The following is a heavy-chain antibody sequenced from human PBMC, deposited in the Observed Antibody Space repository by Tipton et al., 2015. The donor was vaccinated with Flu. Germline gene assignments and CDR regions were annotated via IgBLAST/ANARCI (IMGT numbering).Heavy chain of an antibody. J-gene: IGHJ4*02. CDR1: GFTFGSYG. CDR3: ARTLSSYFFDY. Sequence: SLRLSCAASGFTFGSYGMHWVRQAPGKGLEWVAFIEYDGSDKYYADSVKGRFTISRHNLKNTLFLQMDSPRAEDTAVYYCARTLSSYFFDYWGQGSLVTVSS. CDR2: IEYDGSDK. V-gene: IGHV3-30*12. D-gene: IGHD2-15*01.